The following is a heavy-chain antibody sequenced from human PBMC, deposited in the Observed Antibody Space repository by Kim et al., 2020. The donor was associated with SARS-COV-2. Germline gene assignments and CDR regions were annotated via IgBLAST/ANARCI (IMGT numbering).Heavy chain of an antibody. Sequence: SVKVSCKASGGTFSSYAISWVRQAPGQGLEWMGGIIPIFGTANYAQKFQGRVTITADESTSTAYMELSSLRSEDTAVYYCARAPPPGFLGYCTGGVCHEGNWFDPWGQGTLVTVSS. CDR2: IIPIFGTA. CDR1: GGTFSSYA. V-gene: IGHV1-69*13. D-gene: IGHD2-8*02. CDR3: ARAPPPGFLGYCTGGVCHEGNWFDP. J-gene: IGHJ5*02.